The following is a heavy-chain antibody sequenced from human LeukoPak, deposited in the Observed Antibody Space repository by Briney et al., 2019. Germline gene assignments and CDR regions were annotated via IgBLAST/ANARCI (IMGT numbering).Heavy chain of an antibody. CDR1: RFTFSNHW. CDR3: ARDNNWNYPDY. Sequence: GRSLRLSCAASRFTFSNHWMHWVRQAPGKGLAWVSRISGDGSSTRYADSVKGRFTISRDNAKNTLFLQMNSLRAEDTAVYYCARDNNWNYPDYWGQGTLVTVSS. J-gene: IGHJ4*02. CDR2: ISGDGSST. V-gene: IGHV3-74*01. D-gene: IGHD1-7*01.